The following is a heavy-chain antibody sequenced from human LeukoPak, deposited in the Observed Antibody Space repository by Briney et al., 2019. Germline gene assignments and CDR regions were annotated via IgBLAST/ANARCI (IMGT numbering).Heavy chain of an antibody. J-gene: IGHJ4*02. Sequence: PSETLSLTCTVSGASISSFHWSWIRQSPGKGLEWIGNIYYSGTTNYNPSLKSRVSLSVDTSEKQFSLQLNSVTAADTAIYHCARNPATEYFDYWGQGTLVTVSS. CDR2: IYYSGTT. V-gene: IGHV4-59*01. CDR3: ARNPATEYFDY. CDR1: GASISSFH.